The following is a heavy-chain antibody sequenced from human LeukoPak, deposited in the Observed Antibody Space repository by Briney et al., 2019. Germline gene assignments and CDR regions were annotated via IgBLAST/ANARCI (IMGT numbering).Heavy chain of an antibody. CDR2: ISGSGGRT. Sequence: AGGSLRLSCAASGFTFSSYAMTWVRQAPGKGLEWVSGISGSGGRTYYADSVKGRFTISRDNSENTLYLQMNSLRAEDTAVYYCANEKWESGWFDPWGQGTLVSVSS. CDR1: GFTFSSYA. D-gene: IGHD1-26*01. CDR3: ANEKWESGWFDP. V-gene: IGHV3-23*01. J-gene: IGHJ5*02.